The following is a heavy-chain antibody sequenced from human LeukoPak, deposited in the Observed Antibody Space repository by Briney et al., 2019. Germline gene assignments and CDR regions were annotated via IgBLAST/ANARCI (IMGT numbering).Heavy chain of an antibody. CDR3: AKDILRFLEWLLKRVAASYYYYGMDV. CDR1: GFTFDDYA. Sequence: GRSLRLSCAASGFTFDDYATHWVRQAPGKGLGWVSGISWNSGSIGYADSVKGRFTISRDNAKNSLYLQMNSLRAEDTALYYCAKDILRFLEWLLKRVAASYYYYGMDVWGQGTTVTVSS. J-gene: IGHJ6*02. V-gene: IGHV3-9*01. D-gene: IGHD3-3*01. CDR2: ISWNSGSI.